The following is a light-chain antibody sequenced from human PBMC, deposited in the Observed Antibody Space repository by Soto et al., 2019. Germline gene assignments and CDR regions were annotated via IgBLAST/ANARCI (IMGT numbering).Light chain of an antibody. J-gene: IGLJ2*01. Sequence: QSALTQPASVSGSPGQSITISCTGTSSDVGTYNYVSWYQQHAGKVPKLMIYDVSNRPSGVSDRFSGSKSSNTASLTISGLQAEDEADYYCTSYTSSSTLVFGGGTKVTVL. V-gene: IGLV2-14*01. CDR3: TSYTSSSTLV. CDR1: SSDVGTYNY. CDR2: DVS.